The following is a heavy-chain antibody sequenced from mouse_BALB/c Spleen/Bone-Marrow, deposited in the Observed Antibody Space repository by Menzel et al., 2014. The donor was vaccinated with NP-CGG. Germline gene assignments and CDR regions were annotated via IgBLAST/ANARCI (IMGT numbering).Heavy chain of an antibody. J-gene: IGHJ3*01. V-gene: IGHV1-7*01. Sequence: VKLQESGAELAKPGASVKMSCKASGYTFTGYWMHWVKQRPGQGLEWIGYINPSTGYTEYNQKFKDKATLTADKSSSTAYMQLSSLTSEDSAVYYCARGVRGYDGFAYWGQGTLVTVSA. CDR3: ARGVRGYDGFAY. D-gene: IGHD2-2*01. CDR2: INPSTGYT. CDR1: GYTFTGYW.